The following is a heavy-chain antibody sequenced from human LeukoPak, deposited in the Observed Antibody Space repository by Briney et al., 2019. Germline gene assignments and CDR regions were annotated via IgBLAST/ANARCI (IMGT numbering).Heavy chain of an antibody. V-gene: IGHV3-23*01. CDR1: GFTFSSYA. CDR2: ISGGGGST. D-gene: IGHD6-19*01. Sequence: PGGSLRLSCAASGFTFSSYAMSWVRQAPGKGLEWVSAISGGGGSTYYADSVKGRFTISRDNSKNTLYLQMNSLGAEDTAVYYCAKDLVASSGWYRGDYWGQGTLVTVSS. CDR3: AKDLVASSGWYRGDY. J-gene: IGHJ4*02.